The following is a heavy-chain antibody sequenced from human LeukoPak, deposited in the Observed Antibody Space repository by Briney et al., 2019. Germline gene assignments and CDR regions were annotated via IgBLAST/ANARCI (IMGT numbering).Heavy chain of an antibody. CDR3: ARDLGIQLSYYYHYMDV. CDR2: INPNSGGT. V-gene: IGHV1-2*06. CDR1: GYTFTGYY. Sequence: ASVKVSCKASGYTFTGYYMHWVRQAPGQGLEWMGRINPNSGGTNYAQKFQGRVTMTRDTSISTAYMELSRLRSDDTAVYYCARDLGIQLSYYYHYMDVWGKGTTVTVSS. D-gene: IGHD5-18*01. J-gene: IGHJ6*03.